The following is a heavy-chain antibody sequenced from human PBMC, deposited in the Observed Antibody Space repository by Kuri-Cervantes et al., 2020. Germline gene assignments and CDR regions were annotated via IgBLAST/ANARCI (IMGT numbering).Heavy chain of an antibody. CDR1: GGTFSSYA. J-gene: IGHJ4*02. V-gene: IGHV1-69*13. CDR3: ARLGAGYGSGSYDY. Sequence: SVKVSCKASGGTFSSYAISWVRQAPGQGLEWMGGIIPIFGTANYAQKFQGRVTITADESTSTAYMELSSLRSEDTAVYYCARLGAGYGSGSYDYWGQGTLVTVSS. CDR2: IIPIFGTA. D-gene: IGHD3-10*01.